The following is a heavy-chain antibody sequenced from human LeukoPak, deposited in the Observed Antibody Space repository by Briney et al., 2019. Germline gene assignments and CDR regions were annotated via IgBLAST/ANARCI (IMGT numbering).Heavy chain of an antibody. Sequence: SETPSLTCTVPGGSISSNYWSWIRQPARTGLRWIGRIYTSGSTNYSPSLKSRVTMSVDTSKNQFSLKLSSVTAADTAVYYCARLYYYGSGSSFDYWGQGTLVTVSS. CDR3: ARLYYYGSGSSFDY. CDR1: GGSISSNY. CDR2: IYTSGST. J-gene: IGHJ4*02. D-gene: IGHD3-10*01. V-gene: IGHV4-4*07.